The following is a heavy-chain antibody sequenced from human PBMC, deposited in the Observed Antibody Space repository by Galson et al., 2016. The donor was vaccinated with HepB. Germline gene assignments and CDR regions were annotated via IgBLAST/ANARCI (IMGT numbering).Heavy chain of an antibody. CDR2: MHPSGKS. CDR3: AASSGWWRLDS. D-gene: IGHD6-19*01. V-gene: IGHV4-4*02. Sequence: SETLSLTCAVSGVSIASGYWWSWVRQPPGKGLEWIGEMHPSGKSNYNPSLKSRVSISVDKSKSQFSLELTSVTAADTAVYFCAASSGWWRLDSWGQGTLVPVSS. J-gene: IGHJ4*02. CDR1: GVSIASGYW.